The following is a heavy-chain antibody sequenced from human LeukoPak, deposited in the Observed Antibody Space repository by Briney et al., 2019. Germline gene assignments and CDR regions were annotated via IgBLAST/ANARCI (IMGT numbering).Heavy chain of an antibody. CDR3: ARTPKAISYYFDY. CDR2: IDWDDDK. Sequence: SGPALLQPTRTLTLTCTFSGFALSTRGRRGSWIRQPPGKALEWLARIDWDDDKFYSTSLKTRLTISKDTSKHQVVLTMTNMDPVDTATYYCARTPKAISYYFDYWGQGTLVTVSS. J-gene: IGHJ4*02. D-gene: IGHD3-3*01. CDR1: GFALSTRGRR. V-gene: IGHV2-70*04.